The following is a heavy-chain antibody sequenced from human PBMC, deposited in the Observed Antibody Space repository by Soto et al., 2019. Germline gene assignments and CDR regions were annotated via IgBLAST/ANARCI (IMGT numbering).Heavy chain of an antibody. CDR3: ARDLTRGVRGAGLGY. V-gene: IGHV4-31*03. CDR1: GGSISSGGYY. D-gene: IGHD3-10*01. Sequence: LSLTCTVSGGSISSGGYYWSWILQHPGKGLEWIGYIYYSGSTYYNPSLKSRVTISVDTSKNQFSLKLSSVTAADTAVYYCARDLTRGVRGAGLGYWGQGTLVTVSS. CDR2: IYYSGST. J-gene: IGHJ4*02.